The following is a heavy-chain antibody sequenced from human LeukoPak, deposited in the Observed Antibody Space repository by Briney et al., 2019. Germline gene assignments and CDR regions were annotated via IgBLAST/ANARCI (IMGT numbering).Heavy chain of an antibody. CDR1: GGSFSGYY. J-gene: IGHJ4*02. V-gene: IGHV4-34*01. D-gene: IGHD5-24*01. CDR2: INHSGST. CDR3: AREEGQDGYNSY. Sequence: SETLSLTCAVYGGSFSGYYWSWIRQPPGKGLEWIGEINHSGSTYYNPSLKSRVTISVDTSKNQFSLKLSSVTAAATAVYYCAREEGQDGYNSYWGQGTLVTVSS.